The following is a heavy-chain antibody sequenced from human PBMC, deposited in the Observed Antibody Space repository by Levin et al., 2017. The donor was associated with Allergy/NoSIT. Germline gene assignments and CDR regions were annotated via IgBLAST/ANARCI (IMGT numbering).Heavy chain of an antibody. J-gene: IGHJ4*02. CDR1: GFTFSSFS. CDR2: VNSGSSTI. Sequence: PGGSLRLSCAASGFTFSSFSMNWVRQAPGKGLEWVSYVNSGSSTIYYADSVKGRFTISRDNAKNTLYLQMNSLRAEDTAVYFCARCRTGYYNDYWGQGTLVTVSS. V-gene: IGHV3-48*01. CDR3: ARCRTGYYNDY. D-gene: IGHD3-9*01.